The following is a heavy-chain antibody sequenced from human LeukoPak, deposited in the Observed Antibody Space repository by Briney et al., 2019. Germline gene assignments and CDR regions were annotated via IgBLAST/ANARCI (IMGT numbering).Heavy chain of an antibody. D-gene: IGHD5-18*01. Sequence: GESLKISCKGSGYSFTSYWIGWVRQMPGKGLEWMGIIYPGDSDTKYSPSFQGQVTISADKSISTAYLQWSSLKASDTAMYYCALPVDTTMEGLDTFDIWGQGTMVTVSS. CDR3: ALPVDTTMEGLDTFDI. CDR2: IYPGDSDT. V-gene: IGHV5-51*01. J-gene: IGHJ3*02. CDR1: GYSFTSYW.